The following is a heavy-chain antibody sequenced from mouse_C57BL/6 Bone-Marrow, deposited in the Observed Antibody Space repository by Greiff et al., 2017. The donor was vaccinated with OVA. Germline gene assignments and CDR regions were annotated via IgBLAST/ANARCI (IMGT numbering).Heavy chain of an antibody. CDR1: GFTFSSYA. CDR2: ISDGGSYT. CDR3: ARDLYGSRGAMDY. Sequence: VQLKESGGGLVKPGGSLKLSCAASGFTFSSYAMSWVRQTPEKRLEWVATISDGGSYTYYPDNVKGRFTISRDNAKNNLYLQMSHLKSEDTAMYYCARDLYGSRGAMDYWGQGTSVTVSS. V-gene: IGHV5-4*01. J-gene: IGHJ4*01. D-gene: IGHD1-1*01.